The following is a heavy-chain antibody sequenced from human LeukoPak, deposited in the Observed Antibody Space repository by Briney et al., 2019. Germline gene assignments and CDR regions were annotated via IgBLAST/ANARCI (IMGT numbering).Heavy chain of an antibody. J-gene: IGHJ4*02. CDR2: ISNDGSRK. CDR3: ARDRAWNYFDY. V-gene: IGHV3-30*03. Sequence: PGGSLGLSCEPSGFTFSRHGIHWVGQAPGRGLEWVAIISNDGSRKYYAHSVEGRFTISRDNSKNTLYLQMDSLRAEDTAVYYCARDRAWNYFDYWGQGTLVTVSS. CDR1: GFTFSRHG. D-gene: IGHD3-3*01.